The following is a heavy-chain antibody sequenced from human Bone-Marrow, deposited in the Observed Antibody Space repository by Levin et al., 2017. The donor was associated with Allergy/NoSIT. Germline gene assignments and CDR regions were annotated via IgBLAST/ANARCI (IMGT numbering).Heavy chain of an antibody. CDR2: IKHDGSEK. J-gene: IGHJ4*02. V-gene: IGHV3-7*01. CDR3: ARANSLAY. D-gene: IGHD2-21*01. Sequence: LSLTCAASGFTFSNSWMNWVRQAPGKGLEWVANIKHDGSEKYYVDSVKGRYTISRDNAKNALYLQMNSLTAEDTAVYYCARANSLAYWGQGTLVTVSS. CDR1: GFTFSNSW.